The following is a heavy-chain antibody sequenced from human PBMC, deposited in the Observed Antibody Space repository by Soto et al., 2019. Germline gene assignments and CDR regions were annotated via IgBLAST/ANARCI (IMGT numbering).Heavy chain of an antibody. J-gene: IGHJ4*02. D-gene: IGHD2-21*02. CDR2: ISYDGSNK. CDR1: GFTFSSYG. Sequence: GGSLRLSCAASGFTFSSYGMHWVRQAPGKGLEWVAVISYDGSNKYYADSVKGRFTISRDNSKNTLYLQMNSLRAEDTAVYYCAREYEYCGGDCRSSDYWGQGTLVTVSS. CDR3: AREYEYCGGDCRSSDY. V-gene: IGHV3-30*03.